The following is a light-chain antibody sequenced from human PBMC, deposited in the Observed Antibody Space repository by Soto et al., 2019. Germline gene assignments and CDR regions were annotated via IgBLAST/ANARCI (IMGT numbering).Light chain of an antibody. CDR2: CTS. J-gene: IGLJ2*01. CDR1: TGAVTSGYY. CDR3: LLYYGGAQVV. Sequence: QTVVTQEPSLTVSPGGTVTLTCASSTGAVTSGYYPNWFQQKPGQAPRALIYCTSNKHSWTPARFSGSLLGGKAALTLSGVQPEDEAEYYCLLYYGGAQVVFGGGTQLTVL. V-gene: IGLV7-43*01.